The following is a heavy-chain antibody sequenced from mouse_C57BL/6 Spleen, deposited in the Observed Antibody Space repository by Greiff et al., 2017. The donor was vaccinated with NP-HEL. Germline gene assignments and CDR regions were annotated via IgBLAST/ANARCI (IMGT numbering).Heavy chain of an antibody. D-gene: IGHD2-5*01. Sequence: VQLQQSGAELVRPGTSVKVSCKASGYAFTNYLIEWVKQRPGQGLEWIGVLNPGSGGTNYNEKFKGKATLTADKSSSTAYMQLSSLTSEDSAVYFCARGTPYYSNHYFDYWGQGTTLTVSS. CDR1: GYAFTNYL. J-gene: IGHJ2*01. CDR3: ARGTPYYSNHYFDY. CDR2: LNPGSGGT. V-gene: IGHV1-54*01.